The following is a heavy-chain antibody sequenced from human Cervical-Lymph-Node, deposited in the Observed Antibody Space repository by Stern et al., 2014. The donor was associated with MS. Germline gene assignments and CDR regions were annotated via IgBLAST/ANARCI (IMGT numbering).Heavy chain of an antibody. CDR1: GGSISTYY. J-gene: IGHJ3*01. CDR3: ARSRPAYGDYDAFDF. CDR2: IYYSGST. Sequence: QLQLQESGPGLVKPSETLSLTCTVSGGSISTYYWSWIRQPPGKRLEWIGYIYYSGSTNYNPSLKSRVTISIDTSKNQFSLKLSSVTAADTAVYYCARSRPAYGDYDAFDFWGQGTMVTVSS. D-gene: IGHD4-17*01. V-gene: IGHV4-59*01.